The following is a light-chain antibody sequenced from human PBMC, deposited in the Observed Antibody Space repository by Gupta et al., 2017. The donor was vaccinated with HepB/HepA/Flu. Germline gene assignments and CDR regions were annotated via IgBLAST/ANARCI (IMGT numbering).Light chain of an antibody. J-gene: IGKJ4*01. CDR3: MQSLQPGHT. CDR2: VSS. V-gene: IGKV2-28*01. CDR1: QSLLRSNGFHF. Sequence: EIVMTQFPLSLYVAPGETASMSCKSSQSLLRSNGFHFLDWYVQKPGRSPQLLIYVSSRRAPGVSDRFIGSGSGTDFTLTISRVEADDVGIYYCMQSLQPGHTFGGGTKVEI.